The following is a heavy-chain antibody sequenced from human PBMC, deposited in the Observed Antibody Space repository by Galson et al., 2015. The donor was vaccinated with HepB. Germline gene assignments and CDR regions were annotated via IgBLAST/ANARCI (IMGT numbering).Heavy chain of an antibody. CDR2: ISYDGSNK. J-gene: IGHJ4*02. Sequence: SLRLSCAASGFTFSRYAMYWVRQAPGKGLEWVAVISYDGSNKYYADSVKGRFTISRDNSKNTLYLQMNSLRAEDTAVYYCARAVGPLDYWGQGTLVTVSP. V-gene: IGHV3-30-3*01. D-gene: IGHD1-26*01. CDR3: ARAVGPLDY. CDR1: GFTFSRYA.